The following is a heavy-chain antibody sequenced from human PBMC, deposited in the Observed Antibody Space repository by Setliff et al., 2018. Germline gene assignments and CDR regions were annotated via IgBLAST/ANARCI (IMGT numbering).Heavy chain of an antibody. CDR1: GGTFSSYG. J-gene: IGHJ6*03. Sequence: SVKVSCKASGGTFSSYGISWVRQAPGQGLEWLGGTIPNFGTTNYAQEFQGRVTIITDESTSTAYMELSSLRSEDTAVYYCAADTSYDSSGSSYYYMDVWGKGTTVTVSS. D-gene: IGHD3-22*01. CDR2: TIPNFGTT. V-gene: IGHV1-69*05. CDR3: AADTSYDSSGSSYYYMDV.